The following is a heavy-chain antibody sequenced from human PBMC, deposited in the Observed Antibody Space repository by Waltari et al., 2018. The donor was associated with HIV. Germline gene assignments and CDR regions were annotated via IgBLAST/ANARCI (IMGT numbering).Heavy chain of an antibody. CDR3: AKDNAPGSIDY. CDR2: ITGNSGRV. CDR1: GFPLNNNV. D-gene: IGHD1-1*01. V-gene: IGHV3-9*01. J-gene: IGHJ4*02. Sequence: EVQPVESGGGLIQPGRSRRISCAASGFPLNNNVMHWVRQIPGKGLEWVSGITGNSGRVDYADSVKGRFTVSRDNAKNSLYLQMDSLKTEDTALYYCAKDNAPGSIDYWGQGTLVTVSS.